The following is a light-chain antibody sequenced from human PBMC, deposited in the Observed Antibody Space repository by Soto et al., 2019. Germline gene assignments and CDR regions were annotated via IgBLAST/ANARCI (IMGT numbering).Light chain of an antibody. Sequence: QPVLTQSPSASASLGASVKLTCTLSSGHSSYAIAWHQQQPEKGPRYLMNLTSDGSYYKGDGIPDRFSGSSSGAERYLTISSLQSEDEADYYCQTWDTGARVVFGGGTKVTVL. CDR1: SGHSSYA. CDR2: LTSDGSY. CDR3: QTWDTGARVV. V-gene: IGLV4-69*01. J-gene: IGLJ2*01.